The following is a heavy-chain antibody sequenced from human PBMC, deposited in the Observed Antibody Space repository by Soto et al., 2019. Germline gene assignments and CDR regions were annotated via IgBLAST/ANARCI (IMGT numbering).Heavy chain of an antibody. V-gene: IGHV2-5*02. CDR2: IYWDDDK. CDR1: GFSLSTSGVG. D-gene: IGHD3-3*01. J-gene: IGHJ4*02. Sequence: SGPTLVNPTQTLTLTCTLSGFSLSTSGVGVGWIRQPPGKALEWLALIYWDDDKRYSPSLKSRLTITKDTSKNQVVLTMTNMDPVDTATYYCAHRLRYFWSGYPFDYWGQGTLVTVSS. CDR3: AHRLRYFWSGYPFDY.